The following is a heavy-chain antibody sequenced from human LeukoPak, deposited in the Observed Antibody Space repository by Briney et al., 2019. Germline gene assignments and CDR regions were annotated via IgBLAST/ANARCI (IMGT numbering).Heavy chain of an antibody. CDR3: AKEAHSGSYPTYFDY. V-gene: IGHV3-23*01. Sequence: LAGGSLRLSCAASGFTFRSYAISWVRQAPGRGLEWLLAITGSGRSTYYADPVKGRFTISRDNSKNTLYLQMNSLRAEDTAVYYCAKEAHSGSYPTYFDYWGQGTLVTVSS. D-gene: IGHD1-26*01. J-gene: IGHJ4*02. CDR1: GFTFRSYA. CDR2: ITGSGRST.